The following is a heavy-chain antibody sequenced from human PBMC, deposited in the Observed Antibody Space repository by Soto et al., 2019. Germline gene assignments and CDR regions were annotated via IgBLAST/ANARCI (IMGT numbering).Heavy chain of an antibody. D-gene: IGHD6-19*01. CDR1: GFTFSSYG. CDR2: ISYDGSNK. J-gene: IGHJ4*02. CDR3: AKGSYGAVAPIFDY. Sequence: GGSLRLSCAASGFTFSSYGMHWVRQAPGKGLEWVAVISYDGSNKYYADSVKGRFTISRDNSKNTLYLQMNSLRAEDTAVYYCAKGSYGAVAPIFDYWGQGTLVTVSS. V-gene: IGHV3-30*18.